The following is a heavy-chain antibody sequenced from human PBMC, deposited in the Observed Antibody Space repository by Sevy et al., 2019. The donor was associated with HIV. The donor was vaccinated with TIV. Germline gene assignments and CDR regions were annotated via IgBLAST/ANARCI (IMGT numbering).Heavy chain of an antibody. V-gene: IGHV3-48*02. CDR3: ARDSSGSYPYYFDY. J-gene: IGHJ4*02. D-gene: IGHD1-26*01. CDR1: GFTFSSYS. CDR2: ISSSSSTI. Sequence: GGSLRLSCAASGFTFSSYSMNWVRQAPGKGLEWVSYISSSSSTIYYEDSVKGRFTISRDNAKNSLYLQMNSLRDEDTAVYYCARDSSGSYPYYFDYWGQGTLVTVSS.